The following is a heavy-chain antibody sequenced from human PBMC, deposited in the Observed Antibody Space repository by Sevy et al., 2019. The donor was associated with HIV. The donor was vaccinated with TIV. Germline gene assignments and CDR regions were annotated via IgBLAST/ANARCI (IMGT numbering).Heavy chain of an antibody. J-gene: IGHJ4*02. CDR1: GFTFSSYW. Sequence: GGSLRLSCAASGFTFSSYWMSWVRQAPGKGLEWVANIKQDGSEKYYVDSVKGRFTISRDNAKNSLYLQMNSLRIEDTAVYYCAREGGYTSAWSPGNYWGQGTLVTVSS. CDR2: IKQDGSEK. CDR3: AREGGYTSAWSPGNY. V-gene: IGHV3-7*01. D-gene: IGHD6-19*01.